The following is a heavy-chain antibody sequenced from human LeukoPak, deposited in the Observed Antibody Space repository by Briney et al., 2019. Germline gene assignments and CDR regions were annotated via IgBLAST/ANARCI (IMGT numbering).Heavy chain of an antibody. V-gene: IGHV3-30-3*01. D-gene: IGHD3-10*01. J-gene: IGHJ6*02. CDR1: GFTLSSYA. CDR2: ISYDGSNK. CDR3: ARGSRTMVRGVSYYGMDV. Sequence: PGGSLRLSCAASGFTLSSYAMHWVRQAPGKGLEWVAVISYDGSNKYYADSVKGRYTISRDNSKNTLYLQMNSLRAEDTAVYYCARGSRTMVRGVSYYGMDVWGQGTTVTVSS.